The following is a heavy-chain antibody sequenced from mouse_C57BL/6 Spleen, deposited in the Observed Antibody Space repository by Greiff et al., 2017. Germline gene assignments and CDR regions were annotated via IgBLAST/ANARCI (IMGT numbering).Heavy chain of an antibody. CDR2: IDPEDGET. J-gene: IGHJ2*01. CDR1: GFNINDYY. CDR3: ARAWGY. V-gene: IGHV14-2*01. Sequence: VQLQQSGAELVKPGASVKLSCTASGFNINDYYMHWVKQRTEQGLEWIGRIDPEDGETKYAPNFQGKATITADTSSNTAYLQLSSLTSEDTAVYYCARAWGYWGQGTTLTVSS.